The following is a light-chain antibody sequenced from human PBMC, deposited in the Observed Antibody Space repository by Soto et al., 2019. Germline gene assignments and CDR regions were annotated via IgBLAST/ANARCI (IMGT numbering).Light chain of an antibody. CDR2: DVS. J-gene: IGLJ1*01. Sequence: QSVLTQPRSVSGSPGQSVTISCTGTSSDVGAYNYVSWYQQHPGKAPKLMTYDVSKRPSGVPDRFSGSKSGNTASLTISGLQAEDEADYYCSSYTSSSTLENVFGTGTKVTVL. CDR1: SSDVGAYNY. CDR3: SSYTSSSTLENV. V-gene: IGLV2-11*01.